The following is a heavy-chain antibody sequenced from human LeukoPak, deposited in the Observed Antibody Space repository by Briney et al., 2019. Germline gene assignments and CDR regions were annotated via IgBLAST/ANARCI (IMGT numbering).Heavy chain of an antibody. Sequence: PGGSLRLSCAASGFTFRRHWMSWVRQAPGKGLEWVANIKQDGSENFYVDSVKGRFTISRDNAKNSLFLEMNSLRVEDTAVYYCARDKYLSEVPVTGVFDYWGQGVLVTVSS. CDR1: GFTFRRHW. V-gene: IGHV3-7*01. J-gene: IGHJ4*02. CDR2: IKQDGSEN. D-gene: IGHD2-2*01. CDR3: ARDKYLSEVPVTGVFDY.